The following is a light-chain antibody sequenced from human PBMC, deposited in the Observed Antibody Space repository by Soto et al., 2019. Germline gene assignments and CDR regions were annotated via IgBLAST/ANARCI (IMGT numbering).Light chain of an antibody. CDR2: GAS. CDR1: QRVISSY. J-gene: IGKJ1*01. CDR3: HHFGSPQT. V-gene: IGKV3-20*01. Sequence: IVLTQSPGTLSLSPGERATLSCRASQRVISSYLAWFQQRPGRAPRLLIYGASKRATDIPDRFTGSGSGTDFALTISRLEPEDFAVYYCHHFGSPQTFGQGTKVEI.